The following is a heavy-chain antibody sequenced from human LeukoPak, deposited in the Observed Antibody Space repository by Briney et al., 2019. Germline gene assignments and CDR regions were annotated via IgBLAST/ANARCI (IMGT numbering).Heavy chain of an antibody. D-gene: IGHD1-26*01. CDR1: GLSVSNYY. J-gene: IGHJ4*02. CDR2: ISSSGTTI. CDR3: TRDPLWDLADY. V-gene: IGHV3-11*04. Sequence: GGSLRLSCTGSGLSVSNYYMSWVRQAPGKGLEWISYISSSGTTIHYAESVKGRFTISRDNAKNALYLQMNSLRAEDTAVYYCTRDPLWDLADYWGQGTLVTVSS.